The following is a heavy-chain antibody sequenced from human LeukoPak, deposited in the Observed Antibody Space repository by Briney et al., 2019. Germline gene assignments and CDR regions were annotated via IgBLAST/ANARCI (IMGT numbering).Heavy chain of an antibody. D-gene: IGHD3-10*01. V-gene: IGHV3-30*04. CDR3: ARDRPPWFGESTFDY. Sequence: GGSLRLSCAASGFTFSSYAMHWVRQAPGKGLEWVAVISYNGSNKYYADSVKGRFTISRDNSKNTLYLQMNSLRAEDTAVYYCARDRPPWFGESTFDYWGQRTLVTVSS. CDR1: GFTFSSYA. CDR2: ISYNGSNK. J-gene: IGHJ4*02.